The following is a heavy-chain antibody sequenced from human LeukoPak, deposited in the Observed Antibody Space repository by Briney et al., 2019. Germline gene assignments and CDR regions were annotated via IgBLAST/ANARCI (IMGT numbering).Heavy chain of an antibody. J-gene: IGHJ6*03. D-gene: IGHD2-8*01. CDR1: GGSISSGDYY. CDR3: ARELMGYYYYMDV. Sequence: SETLSLTCTVSGGSISSGDYYWSWIRQPPGKGLEWIGYIYYRGSTYYNPSLKSRVTISVDTSKNQFSLKLSSVTAADTAVYYCARELMGYYYYMDVWGKGTTVTVSS. V-gene: IGHV4-30-4*08. CDR2: IYYRGST.